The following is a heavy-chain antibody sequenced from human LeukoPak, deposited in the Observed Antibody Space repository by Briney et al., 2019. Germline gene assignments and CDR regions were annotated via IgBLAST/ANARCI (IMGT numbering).Heavy chain of an antibody. CDR2: IIPILGIA. V-gene: IGHV1-69*04. CDR3: ARGSGDYGDYGWFDP. Sequence: SVKVSCKASGGTFSSYAISWVRQAPGQGLEWMGRIIPILGIANYAQKFQGRVTITADKSTSTAYMELSSLRSEDTAVYYCARGSGDYGDYGWFDPWGQGTLVTVSS. D-gene: IGHD4-17*01. CDR1: GGTFSSYA. J-gene: IGHJ5*02.